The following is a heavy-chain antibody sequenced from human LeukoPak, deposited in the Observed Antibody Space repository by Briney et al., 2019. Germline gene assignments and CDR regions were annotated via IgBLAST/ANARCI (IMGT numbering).Heavy chain of an antibody. CDR1: GFTVSSNY. D-gene: IGHD2-21*01. V-gene: IGHV3-53*01. Sequence: GGSLRLSCAASGFTVSSNYMSWVRQAPGKGLEWVSVIYSGGTTYYGDSVKGRFTISRDNSKNTLYLQMNSLRAEDTAVYYCARDGDGDGYYYYGMDVWGQGTTVTVSS. J-gene: IGHJ6*02. CDR3: ARDGDGDGYYYYGMDV. CDR2: IYSGGTT.